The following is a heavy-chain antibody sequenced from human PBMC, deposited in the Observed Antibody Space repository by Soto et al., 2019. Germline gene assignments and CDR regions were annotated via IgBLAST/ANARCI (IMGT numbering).Heavy chain of an antibody. J-gene: IGHJ2*01. CDR1: GGSFSGYY. V-gene: IGHV4-34*01. D-gene: IGHD1-26*01. CDR3: ARVVGVHHGYFDL. CDR2: INHSGST. Sequence: QVQLQQWGAGLLKPSETLSLTCAVYGGSFSGYYWSWIRQPPGKGLEWIGEINHSGSTNYNPSLKRRFTISVDTSKNQFSLKLSSVTAADTAVYYCARVVGVHHGYFDLWGRGTLVTVSS.